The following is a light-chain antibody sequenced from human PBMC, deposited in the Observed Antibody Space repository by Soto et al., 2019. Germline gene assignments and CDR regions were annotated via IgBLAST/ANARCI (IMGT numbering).Light chain of an antibody. CDR1: QTIFYSSNNKNY. CDR2: WAS. Sequence: DIVMTQSPDSLAVSLGEGATIKCKSSQTIFYSSNNKNYVAWYQQKSGQPPKLLIYWASMRESGVPDRFSGSGSETDFTLTISSLQAEDVAVYYWQQYYSAPYTFGQGTKLEIK. CDR3: QQYYSAPYT. J-gene: IGKJ2*01. V-gene: IGKV4-1*01.